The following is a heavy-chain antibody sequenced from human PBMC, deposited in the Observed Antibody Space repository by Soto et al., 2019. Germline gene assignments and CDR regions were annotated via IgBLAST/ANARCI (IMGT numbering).Heavy chain of an antibody. CDR1: GGSISSGDYY. Sequence: SETLSLTCTVSGGSISSGDYYWSWIRQPPGKGLEWIGYIYYSGSTYYNPSLKSRVTISVDTSKNQFSLKLSSVTAADTAVYYCARSGVVTLSNWFDPWGQGTLVTVSS. CDR3: ARSGVVTLSNWFDP. CDR2: IYYSGST. V-gene: IGHV4-30-4*01. J-gene: IGHJ5*02. D-gene: IGHD2-15*01.